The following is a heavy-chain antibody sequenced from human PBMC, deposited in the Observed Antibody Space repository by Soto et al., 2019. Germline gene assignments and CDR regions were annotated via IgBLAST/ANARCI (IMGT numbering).Heavy chain of an antibody. CDR3: ARGRGPYCSSTSCGTYNWFDP. CDR1: GGTFSSYT. D-gene: IGHD2-2*01. V-gene: IGHV1-69*02. CDR2: IIPILGIA. J-gene: IGHJ5*02. Sequence: QVQLVQSGAEVKKPGSSVKVSCKASGGTFSSYTISWVRQAPGQGLEWMGRIIPILGIANYAQKFQGRVTITADKSTSTADMELSSLRSEDTAVYYCARGRGPYCSSTSCGTYNWFDPWGQGTLVTVSS.